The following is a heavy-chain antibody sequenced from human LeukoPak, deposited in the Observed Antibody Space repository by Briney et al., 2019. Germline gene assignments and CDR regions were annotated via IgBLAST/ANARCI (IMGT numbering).Heavy chain of an antibody. CDR1: GFTFSGYE. V-gene: IGHV3-48*03. D-gene: IGHD6-19*01. CDR3: ARDLSGWYDY. CDR2: ISSSGSSI. Sequence: PGGSLRLSCAASGFTFSGYEMNWVRQAPGKGLEWVSYISSSGSSICYADSVKGRFTISRDNAKNSLYLQMNSLRAEDTAVYYCARDLSGWYDYWGQGTLVTVSS. J-gene: IGHJ4*02.